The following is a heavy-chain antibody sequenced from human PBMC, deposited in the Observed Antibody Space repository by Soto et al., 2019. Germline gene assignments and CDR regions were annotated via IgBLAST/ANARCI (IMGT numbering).Heavy chain of an antibody. V-gene: IGHV4-31*03. Sequence: PSETLSLTCTVSGGSFSSGGYYWSWIRQLPGKGLEWIGYIYYSGSTYYNPSLKSRFTISLDTSKNQFSLKLSSVTAADTAVYYCARATSFSVHHGYWGQGTLVTVSS. CDR1: GGSFSSGGYY. CDR3: ARATSFSVHHGY. D-gene: IGHD3-10*02. J-gene: IGHJ4*02. CDR2: IYYSGST.